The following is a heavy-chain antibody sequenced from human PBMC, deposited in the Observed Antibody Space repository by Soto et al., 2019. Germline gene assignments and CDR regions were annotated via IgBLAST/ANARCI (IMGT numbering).Heavy chain of an antibody. D-gene: IGHD3-10*01. CDR1: GFTFSSYW. CDR3: ARDERLWFGGYYYYYMDV. CDR2: INSDGSST. J-gene: IGHJ6*03. V-gene: IGHV3-74*01. Sequence: GGSLRLSCAASGFTFSSYWMHWVRQAPGKGLVWVSRINSDGSSTSYADSVKGRFTISRDNAKNTLYLQMNSLRAEDTAVYYCARDERLWFGGYYYYYMDVWGKGTTVTVSS.